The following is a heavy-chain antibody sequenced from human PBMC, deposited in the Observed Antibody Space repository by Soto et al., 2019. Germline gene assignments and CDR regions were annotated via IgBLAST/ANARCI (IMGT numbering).Heavy chain of an antibody. CDR1: GFTFGDYA. Sequence: SLRLSCTASGFTFGDYAMSWVRQAPGKGLEWVGFIRSKAYGGTTEYAASVKGRFTISRDDSKSIAYLQMNSLKTEDTAVYYCTRNYYDSSGYTFDYWGQGTLVTVSS. V-gene: IGHV3-49*04. D-gene: IGHD3-22*01. CDR2: IRSKAYGGTT. J-gene: IGHJ4*02. CDR3: TRNYYDSSGYTFDY.